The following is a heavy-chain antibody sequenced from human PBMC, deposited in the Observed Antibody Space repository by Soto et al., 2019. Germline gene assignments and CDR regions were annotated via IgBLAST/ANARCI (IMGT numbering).Heavy chain of an antibody. Sequence: PSETLSLTCTVSGGSISSYYWSWIRQPPGKGLEWIGYIYYSGSTNYNPSLKSRVTISVDTSKNQFSLKLSSVTAADTAVYYCGGQGYGAKGYYFENWGQGTLVTVSS. D-gene: IGHD5-12*01. CDR3: GGQGYGAKGYYFEN. CDR1: GGSISSYY. V-gene: IGHV4-59*08. CDR2: IYYSGST. J-gene: IGHJ4*02.